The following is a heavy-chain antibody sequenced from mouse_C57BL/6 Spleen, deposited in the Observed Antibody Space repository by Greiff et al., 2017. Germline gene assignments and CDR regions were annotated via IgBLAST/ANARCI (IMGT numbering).Heavy chain of an antibody. Sequence: VKLVESGAELVKPGASVKISCKASGYAFSSYWMHWVKQRPGQGLEWIGKIYPGDGDTNYNGKFKGKATLTADKSSSTAYMQRSSLTSEDSAVYFCARGVTSKFAYWGQGTLVTVSA. CDR1: GYAFSSYW. V-gene: IGHV1-80*01. CDR2: IYPGDGDT. CDR3: ARGVTSKFAY. J-gene: IGHJ3*01. D-gene: IGHD2-5*01.